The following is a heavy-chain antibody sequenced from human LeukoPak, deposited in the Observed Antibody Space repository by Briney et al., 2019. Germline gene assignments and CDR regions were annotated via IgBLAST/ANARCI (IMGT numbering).Heavy chain of an antibody. J-gene: IGHJ3*02. V-gene: IGHV1-2*02. CDR3: ARELRVIAAARRAFDI. Sequence: GASVKVSCKASGYTFTGYYMHWVRQAPGQGLEWMGWINPNSGGTNYAQKFQGRVTMTRDTSVSTAYMELSRLRSDDTAVYYCARELRVIAAARRAFDIWGQGTMVTVSS. CDR2: INPNSGGT. D-gene: IGHD6-13*01. CDR1: GYTFTGYY.